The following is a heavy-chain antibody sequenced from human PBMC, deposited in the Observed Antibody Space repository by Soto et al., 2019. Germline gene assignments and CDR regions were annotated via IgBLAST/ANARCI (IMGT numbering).Heavy chain of an antibody. Sequence: QLQESGPGLVKPSQTLSLTCAVSDESVTSPGNYWNWIRQRPDTGLEWIGYISSGGSPFYNPSLQSRVSLSLDTSNNLFSLTLNSVTAADTAVYYCTLNHCAGGGCYDRDYWGQGTRVTVSS. J-gene: IGHJ1*01. V-gene: IGHV4-31*11. CDR3: TLNHCAGGGCYDRDY. D-gene: IGHD2-15*01. CDR1: DESVTSPGNY. CDR2: ISSGGSP.